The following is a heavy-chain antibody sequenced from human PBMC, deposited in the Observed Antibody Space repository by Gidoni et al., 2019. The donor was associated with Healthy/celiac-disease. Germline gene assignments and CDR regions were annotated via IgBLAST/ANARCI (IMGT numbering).Heavy chain of an antibody. D-gene: IGHD3-16*01. V-gene: IGHV3-9*01. CDR1: GFTFDDYA. CDR3: AKARAGDYGGFDY. CDR2: ISWNSGSI. Sequence: EVQLVESGGGLVQPGRSLRLSCAASGFTFDDYAMHWVRQAPGKGLEWVSGISWNSGSIGYADSVKGRFTISRDNAKNSLYLQMNSLRAEDTALYYCAKARAGDYGGFDYWGQGTLVTVSS. J-gene: IGHJ4*02.